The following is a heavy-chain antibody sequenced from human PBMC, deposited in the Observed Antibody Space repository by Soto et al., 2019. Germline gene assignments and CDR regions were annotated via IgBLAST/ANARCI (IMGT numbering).Heavy chain of an antibody. CDR1: GGSISSGGYY. D-gene: IGHD6-19*01. V-gene: IGHV4-31*03. Sequence: SETLSLTCTVSGGSISSGGYYWSWIRQHPGKGLEWIGYIYYSGSTYYNPSLKSRVTISVDTSKDQFSLKLSSVTAADTAVYYCARAGGLGAVAVDYWGQGTLVTVSS. CDR2: IYYSGST. J-gene: IGHJ4*02. CDR3: ARAGGLGAVAVDY.